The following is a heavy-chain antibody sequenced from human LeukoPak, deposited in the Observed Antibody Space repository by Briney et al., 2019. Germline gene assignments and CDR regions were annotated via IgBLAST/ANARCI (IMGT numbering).Heavy chain of an antibody. V-gene: IGHV4-59*01. J-gene: IGHJ3*02. CDR1: GGSINSYY. D-gene: IGHD3-22*01. Sequence: SETLSLTCTVSGGSINSYYWNWIRQPPGKGLEWIGYIYYSGSTNYNPSLKSRLTISVDTSKNQFSLKLSSVTAADTAVYYCAAIYYYDSSGYYPFDAFDIWGQGTMVTVSS. CDR3: AAIYYYDSSGYYPFDAFDI. CDR2: IYYSGST.